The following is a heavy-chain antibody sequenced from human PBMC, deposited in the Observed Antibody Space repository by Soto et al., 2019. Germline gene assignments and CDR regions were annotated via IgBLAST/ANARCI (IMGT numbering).Heavy chain of an antibody. V-gene: IGHV2-5*02. J-gene: IGHJ4*02. CDR3: ARRRAFCDY. CDR2: IYWDDDK. Sequence: QITLKESGPTLVKPTQTLTLTCTFSGFSLSTSGVGVGWIRQPPGKALEWLALIYWDDDKRYSPSLKSRLTXIMDTSQNQVVLTMTNMDPVDTATYYCARRRAFCDYWGQGTLVTVSS. D-gene: IGHD3-3*02. CDR1: GFSLSTSGVG.